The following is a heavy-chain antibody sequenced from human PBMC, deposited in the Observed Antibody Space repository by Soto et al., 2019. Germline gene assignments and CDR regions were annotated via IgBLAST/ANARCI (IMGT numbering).Heavy chain of an antibody. CDR3: TRNQL. CDR2: IYYSGST. CDR1: CGSISIYY. J-gene: IGHJ4*02. V-gene: IGHV4-59*12. D-gene: IGHD1-1*01. Sequence: PSETLSLTCTVSCGSISIYYWSWIRQPPGKGLEWIGYIYYSGSTNYNPSLKSRVTISVDTSKNQFSLKLSSVTAEDTAMYYCTRNQLWGQGTLVTVSS.